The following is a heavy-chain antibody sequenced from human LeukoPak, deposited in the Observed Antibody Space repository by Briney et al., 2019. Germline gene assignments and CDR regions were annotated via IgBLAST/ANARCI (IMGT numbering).Heavy chain of an antibody. CDR2: ISAYNGNT. CDR1: GYTFTSYG. J-gene: IGHJ4*02. V-gene: IGHV1-18*01. CDR3: ARDVSSWYLDY. Sequence: GASVTVSCTASGYTFTSYGITWVRQVPGQGLEWMGWISAYNGNTKYEQKLQGRLTMTTDIYTNTAYMELRSLRSDDTAVYYCARDVSSWYLDYWGQGTLVTVSS. D-gene: IGHD6-13*01.